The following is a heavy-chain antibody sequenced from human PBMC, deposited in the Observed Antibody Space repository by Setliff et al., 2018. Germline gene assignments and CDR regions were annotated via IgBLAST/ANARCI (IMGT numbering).Heavy chain of an antibody. Sequence: VKVSCKASGGTFSSYAISWVRQAPGQGLEWMGGIIPIFGTANYAQKFQGRVTITADESTSTAYMELSSLRSEDTAVYYCARNEALTGAGNYYYYYMDVWGKGTTVTVSS. CDR1: GGTFSSYA. CDR2: IIPIFGTA. J-gene: IGHJ6*03. V-gene: IGHV1-69*13. D-gene: IGHD7-27*01. CDR3: ARNEALTGAGNYYYYYMDV.